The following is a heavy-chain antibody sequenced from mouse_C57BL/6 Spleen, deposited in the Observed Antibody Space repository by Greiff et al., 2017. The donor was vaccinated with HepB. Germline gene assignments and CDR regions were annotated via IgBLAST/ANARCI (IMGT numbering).Heavy chain of an antibody. CDR2: IDPSDSYT. V-gene: IGHV1-50*01. J-gene: IGHJ2*01. Sequence: QVQLKQPGAELVKPGASVKLSCKASGYTFTSYWMQWVKQRPGQGLEWIGEIDPSDSYTNYNQKFKGKATLTVDTSSSTAYMQLSSLTSEDSAVYYCARGYSNYDYFDYWGQGTTLTVSS. D-gene: IGHD2-5*01. CDR3: ARGYSNYDYFDY. CDR1: GYTFTSYW.